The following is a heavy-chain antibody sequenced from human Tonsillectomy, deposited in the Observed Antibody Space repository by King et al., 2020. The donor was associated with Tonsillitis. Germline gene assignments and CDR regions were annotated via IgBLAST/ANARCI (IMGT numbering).Heavy chain of an antibody. D-gene: IGHD3-22*01. Sequence: VQLVESGAEAKKPGSSVKVSCTASGGTFSNYAINWVRQAPGLGLEWMGGIIPIFGTAKYAQNFQGRVTITADESTSTAYMEVSSLRSEDTAVYYCARAHSSGYWAYYYYMDVWGKGTTVTVSS. J-gene: IGHJ6*03. CDR1: GGTFSNYA. CDR3: ARAHSSGYWAYYYYMDV. CDR2: IIPIFGTA. V-gene: IGHV1-69*01.